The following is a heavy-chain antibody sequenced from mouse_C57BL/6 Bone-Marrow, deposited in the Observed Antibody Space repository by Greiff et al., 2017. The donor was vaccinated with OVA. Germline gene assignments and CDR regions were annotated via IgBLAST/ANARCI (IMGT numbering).Heavy chain of an antibody. CDR2: IDPSDSYT. CDR3: ARDLTTGFAD. D-gene: IGHD1-1*01. J-gene: IGHJ3*01. Sequence: VKLQQPGAELVMPGASVKLSCKASGYTFTSYWMHWVTQRPGQGLEWIGEIDPSDSYTNYNQKFKGKSTLTVDTSSSTAYMQRSSLTSEDSAVYYCARDLTTGFADWGQGTLVTVAA. V-gene: IGHV1-69*01. CDR1: GYTFTSYW.